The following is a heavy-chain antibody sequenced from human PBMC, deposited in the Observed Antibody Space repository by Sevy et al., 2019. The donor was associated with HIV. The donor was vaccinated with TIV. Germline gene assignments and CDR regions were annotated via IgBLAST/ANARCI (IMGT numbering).Heavy chain of an antibody. V-gene: IGHV3-30*02. CDR2: IRYDGSDK. CDR1: GFTFSNLG. Sequence: GGSLRLSCTASGFTFSNLGMHWVRQVPGKGLEWVTFIRYDGSDKYYAASVKGRFTISRDDSKNTLYLQMDSLRAEDTAMYYCAEDLAGPGRRYFDYWGQGTLVTVSS. CDR3: AEDLAGPGRRYFDY. D-gene: IGHD6-13*01. J-gene: IGHJ4*02.